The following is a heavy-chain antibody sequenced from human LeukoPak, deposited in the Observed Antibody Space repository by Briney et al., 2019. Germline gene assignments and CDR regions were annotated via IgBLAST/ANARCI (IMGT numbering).Heavy chain of an antibody. Sequence: ASVKVSCKASGYTFTSYDINWVRQATGQGLEWMGWMNPNSGNTGYAQKFQGRVTMTRNTSISTAYMELSSLRSEDTAVYYCARAPGADILTGYSCDYWGQGTLVTVSS. CDR1: GYTFTSYD. CDR3: ARAPGADILTGYSCDY. J-gene: IGHJ4*02. CDR2: MNPNSGNT. V-gene: IGHV1-8*01. D-gene: IGHD3-9*01.